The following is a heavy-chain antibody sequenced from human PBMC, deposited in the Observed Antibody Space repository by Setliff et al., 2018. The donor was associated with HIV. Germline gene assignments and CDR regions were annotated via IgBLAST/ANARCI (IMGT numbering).Heavy chain of an antibody. CDR2: ISPDNGNR. J-gene: IGHJ4*02. CDR3: ARQLSNSFDY. V-gene: IGHV1-2*02. D-gene: IGHD1-1*01. Sequence: ASVKVSCKSSGYTFTDYFMHWVRQAPGQGLEWMGWISPDNGNRRILRRFQGRVTMTRDTSINTAYLELSGLTSDDTAVYYCARQLSNSFDYWGQGTLVTVPQ. CDR1: GYTFTDYF.